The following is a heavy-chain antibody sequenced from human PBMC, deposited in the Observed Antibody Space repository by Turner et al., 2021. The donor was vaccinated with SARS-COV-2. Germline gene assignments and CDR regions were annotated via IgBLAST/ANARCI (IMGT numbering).Heavy chain of an antibody. CDR1: GGSISSYY. V-gene: IGHV4-4*07. CDR2: IYTSGST. D-gene: IGHD3-10*01. J-gene: IGHJ4*02. Sequence: QVQLQESGPGLVKPSETLSLTCTVSGGSISSYYWSWIRQPAGKGLEWIGRIYTSGSTNYNPSLKSRVTMSVDTSKNQFSLKLSSVTAADTAVYYCARYLYYYGSGSSHSFDYWGQGTLVTVSS. CDR3: ARYLYYYGSGSSHSFDY.